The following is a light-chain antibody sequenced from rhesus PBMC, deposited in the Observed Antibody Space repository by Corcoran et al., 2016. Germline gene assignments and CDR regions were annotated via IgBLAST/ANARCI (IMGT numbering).Light chain of an antibody. Sequence: EIVLTQSPATLSLSPGERATLSCRTSQSVGSNLAWYQQNPGQAPRLLIYAASSRATGIPERFSGSWYGTDFTRTISSLEPEDVGVYYCQQYSNWPTFGGGTKVELK. CDR2: AAS. J-gene: IGKJ4*01. V-gene: IGKV3-35*01. CDR3: QQYSNWPT. CDR1: QSVGSN.